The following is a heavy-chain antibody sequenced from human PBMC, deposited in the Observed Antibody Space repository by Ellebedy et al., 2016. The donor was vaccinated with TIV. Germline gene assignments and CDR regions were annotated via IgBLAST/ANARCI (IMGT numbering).Heavy chain of an antibody. V-gene: IGHV3-23*01. CDR3: AKYKVFGDSKWEIDV. D-gene: IGHD4-17*01. J-gene: IGHJ6*02. CDR1: GFTFTGYA. Sequence: PGGSLRLSCAASGFTFTGYAMSWVRQAPGKGLEWVSGINSRGGSTYYTDSVKGRFTISRDNSKNTLSLQMNSLRAADTAVYYCAKYKVFGDSKWEIDVWGQGTTVTVSS. CDR2: INSRGGST.